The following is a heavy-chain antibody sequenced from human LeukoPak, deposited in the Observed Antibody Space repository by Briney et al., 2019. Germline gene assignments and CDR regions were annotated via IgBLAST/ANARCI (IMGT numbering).Heavy chain of an antibody. Sequence: ASVKVSCKASGYTFTGYYMHWVRQAPAQGLEWMGWINPNSGGTNYAQKFQGRVTMTRDTSISTAYMELSRLRSDDTAVYYCARDYPMYYYDSSGYYLAWFDPWGQGTLVTASS. D-gene: IGHD3-22*01. CDR3: ARDYPMYYYDSSGYYLAWFDP. CDR2: INPNSGGT. J-gene: IGHJ5*02. V-gene: IGHV1-2*02. CDR1: GYTFTGYY.